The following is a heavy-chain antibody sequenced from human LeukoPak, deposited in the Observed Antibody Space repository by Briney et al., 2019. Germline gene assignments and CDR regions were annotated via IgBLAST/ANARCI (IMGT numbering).Heavy chain of an antibody. V-gene: IGHV1-24*01. CDR2: FDPEDGET. CDR1: GYTLTELS. J-gene: IGHJ4*02. Sequence: ASVKVSCKVSGYTLTELSMHWVRQAPGKGLEWMGGFDPEDGETIYAQKFQGRVTMTEDTSTDTAYMELSSLRSEDTAVYYCATAFTVRGVILSWGQGTLVTVSS. CDR3: ATAFTVRGVILS. D-gene: IGHD3-10*01.